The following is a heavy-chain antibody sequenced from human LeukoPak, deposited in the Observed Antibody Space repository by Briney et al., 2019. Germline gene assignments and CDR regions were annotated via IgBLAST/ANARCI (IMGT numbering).Heavy chain of an antibody. CDR2: ISSDGSRT. CDR3: ARRDWNLGYFDY. V-gene: IGHV3-64*01. J-gene: IGHJ4*02. Sequence: PGGSLRLSCGASGFTFSSFAMHWVRQSPGKGLEYISAISSDGSRTYYANSVKGRFSIPRDNSKNTLYLQMGSLRAEDMAVYYCARRDWNLGYFDYWGPGTLVTVSS. CDR1: GFTFSSFA. D-gene: IGHD1-1*01.